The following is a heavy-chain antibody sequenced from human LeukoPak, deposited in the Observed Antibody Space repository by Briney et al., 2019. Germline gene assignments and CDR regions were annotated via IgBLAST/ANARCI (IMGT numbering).Heavy chain of an antibody. D-gene: IGHD6-13*01. CDR3: ARGASIAAAGPFDY. Sequence: PSETLSLTYTVSGGSISSYYWSWIRPPPGKGLEWIGYIYYSGSTNYNPSLKSRVTISVDTSRNQFSLKLSSVTAADTAVYYCARGASIAAAGPFDYWGQGTLVTVSS. CDR1: GGSISSYY. V-gene: IGHV4-59*01. CDR2: IYYSGST. J-gene: IGHJ4*02.